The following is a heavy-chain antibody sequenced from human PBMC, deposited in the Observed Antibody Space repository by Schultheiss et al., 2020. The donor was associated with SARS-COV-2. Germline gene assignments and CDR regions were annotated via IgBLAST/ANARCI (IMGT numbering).Heavy chain of an antibody. V-gene: IGHV3-21*04. CDR3: AKGDGDRVVLVAVDY. CDR1: GFSFSSYG. CDR2: ISSSSSYI. J-gene: IGHJ4*02. Sequence: GGSLRLSCEASGFSFSSYGMNWVRQAPGKGLEWVSSISSSSSYIYYADSVKGRFTISRDNSKDTLYLRMNSLGAEDTAVYYCAKGDGDRVVLVAVDYWGQGTLVTVSS. D-gene: IGHD2-15*01.